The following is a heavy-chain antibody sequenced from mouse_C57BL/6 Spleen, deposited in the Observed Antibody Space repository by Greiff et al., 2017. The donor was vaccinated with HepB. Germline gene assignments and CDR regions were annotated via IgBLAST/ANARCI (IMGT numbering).Heavy chain of an antibody. CDR3: ATYYGSLRYFDV. CDR2: IYPSDSET. CDR1: GYTFTSYW. V-gene: IGHV1-61*01. D-gene: IGHD1-1*01. J-gene: IGHJ1*03. Sequence: VQLQQSGAELVRPGSSVKLSCKASGYTFTSYWMDWVKQRPGQGLEWIGNIYPSDSETHYNQKFKDKATLTVDKSSSTAYMQLSSLTSEDSAVYYCATYYGSLRYFDVWGTGTTVTVSS.